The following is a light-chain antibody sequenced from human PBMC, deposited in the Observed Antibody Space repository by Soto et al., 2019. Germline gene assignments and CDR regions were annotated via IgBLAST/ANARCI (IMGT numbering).Light chain of an antibody. CDR3: QQYDKYPFT. CDR1: QGVSDW. Sequence: DIQMTQSPSTLSASVGDRVTITCRAGQGVSDWLAWYQQRPGKAPQLLIYNASTLETGVPSRFSGSVSGTEFTLTISSLQSDDFATYFCQQYDKYPFTFGQGTKLEIK. V-gene: IGKV1-5*03. J-gene: IGKJ2*01. CDR2: NAS.